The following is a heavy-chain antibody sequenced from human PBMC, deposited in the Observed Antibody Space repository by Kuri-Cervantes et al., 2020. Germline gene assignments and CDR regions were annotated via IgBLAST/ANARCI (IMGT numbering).Heavy chain of an antibody. CDR2: MNPNSGNT. CDR3: ARNYGNYVAYWYFDL. J-gene: IGHJ2*01. CDR1: GYTFTSYG. V-gene: IGHV1-8*02. Sequence: ASVKVSCKASGYTFTSYGISWVRQAPGQGLEWMGWMNPNSGNTGYAQKFQGRVTMTRNTSISTAYMELSSLRSEDTAVYYCARNYGNYVAYWYFDLWGRGTLVTVSS. D-gene: IGHD4-11*01.